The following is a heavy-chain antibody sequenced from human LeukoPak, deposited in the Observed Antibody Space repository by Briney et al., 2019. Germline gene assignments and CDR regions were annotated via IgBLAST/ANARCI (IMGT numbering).Heavy chain of an antibody. CDR3: ARASTTVPNLLDH. V-gene: IGHV3-74*01. CDR2: IKGDGSST. D-gene: IGHD4-17*01. J-gene: IGHJ4*02. Sequence: GGSLRLSCAASGFTFSSYVMSWVRQAPGKGLVWVARIKGDGSSTIYADSVKGRFTISRDNSKNTLYLQTSSLRVEDTAVYYCARASTTVPNLLDHWGRGTLVTVSS. CDR1: GFTFSSYV.